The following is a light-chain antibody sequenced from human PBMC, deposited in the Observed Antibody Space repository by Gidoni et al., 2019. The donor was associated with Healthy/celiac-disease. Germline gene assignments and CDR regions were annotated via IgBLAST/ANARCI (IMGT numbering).Light chain of an antibody. CDR1: QSVSSN. Sequence: EIVITHSPATLSVSPWERATLSCRASQSVSSNLAWYQQKPGQAPRLLIYGASTRATGIPARFSGSGSGTEFTLTISSLQSEDFAVYYCQQYNNWPPRTFGQGTKLEIK. V-gene: IGKV3-15*01. CDR3: QQYNNWPPRT. CDR2: GAS. J-gene: IGKJ2*02.